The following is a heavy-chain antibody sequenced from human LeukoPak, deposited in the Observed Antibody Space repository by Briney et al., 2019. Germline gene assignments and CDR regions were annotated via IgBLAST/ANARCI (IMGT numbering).Heavy chain of an antibody. J-gene: IGHJ4*02. D-gene: IGHD3-10*01. CDR2: IYYSGST. V-gene: IGHV4-39*01. Sequence: SETLSLTCTVSGGSISSSTHYWGWIRQPPGKGLEWIGTIYYSGSTHYNPSLKSRATISVDTSKNQFSLKLGSVTAADTAVYYCVRQTYGSGSYYNLDCWGQGTLVTVSS. CDR3: VRQTYGSGSYYNLDC. CDR1: GGSISSSTHY.